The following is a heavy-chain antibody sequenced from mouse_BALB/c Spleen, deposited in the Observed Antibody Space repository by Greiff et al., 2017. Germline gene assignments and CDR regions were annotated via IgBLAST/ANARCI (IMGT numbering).Heavy chain of an antibody. CDR3: ARGLTGAMDY. V-gene: IGHV1-7*01. CDR1: GYTFTSYW. Sequence: QVQLQQSGDDLVKPGASVKLSCKASGYTFTSYWINWIKQRPGQGLEWIGYINPSTGYTEYNQKFKDKATLTADKSSSTAYMQLSSLTSEDSAVYYCARGLTGAMDYWGQGTSVTVSS. D-gene: IGHD6-1*01. J-gene: IGHJ4*01. CDR2: INPSTGYT.